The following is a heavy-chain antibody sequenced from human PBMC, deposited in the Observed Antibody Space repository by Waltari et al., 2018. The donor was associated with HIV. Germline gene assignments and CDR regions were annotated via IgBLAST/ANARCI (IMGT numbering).Heavy chain of an antibody. CDR1: GLSVSSNY. Sequence: EVQLVETGGGLIQPGGSLRLSCAASGLSVSSNYTNWVRQAPGKGLEWVSVIYRSGDAYYADFVKGRFTISRDNSKNTLYLQMNSLRAEDTAVYYCARVRSIMGRFLGFDYWGQGTLVTVSS. D-gene: IGHD3-3*02. CDR3: ARVRSIMGRFLGFDY. CDR2: IYRSGDA. V-gene: IGHV3-53*02. J-gene: IGHJ4*02.